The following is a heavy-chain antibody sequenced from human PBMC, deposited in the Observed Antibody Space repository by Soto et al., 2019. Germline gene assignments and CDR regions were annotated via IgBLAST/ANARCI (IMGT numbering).Heavy chain of an antibody. J-gene: IGHJ5*02. V-gene: IGHV1-18*01. CDR1: GYTFTSYG. CDR2: ISAYKGYT. D-gene: IGHD3-10*01. Sequence: VQLVQSGAEVKKPGASVKVSCKASGYTFTSYGISWVRQAPGQGLEWMGWISAYKGYTNYAQKLQGRVTMTTDTSTSTAYMELRSLRSDDTAVYYCARDPGITMVRGAPSTNWFDPWGQGTLVTVSS. CDR3: ARDPGITMVRGAPSTNWFDP.